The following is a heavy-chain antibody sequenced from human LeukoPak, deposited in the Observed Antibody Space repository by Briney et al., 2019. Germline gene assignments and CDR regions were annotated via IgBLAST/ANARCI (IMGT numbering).Heavy chain of an antibody. CDR1: GYTFNDHH. CDR2: ILPKSGDT. V-gene: IGHV1-2*06. CDR3: ASHYGSGPV. D-gene: IGHD3-10*01. Sequence: ASVKLSCKASGYTFNDHHIHWVRQAPGQGLEWIGRILPKSGDTDYAQKFHGRATITRHKSITTGYMQLTSLISDDTAVYYCASHYGSGPVWGQGTVVTVS. J-gene: IGHJ4*02.